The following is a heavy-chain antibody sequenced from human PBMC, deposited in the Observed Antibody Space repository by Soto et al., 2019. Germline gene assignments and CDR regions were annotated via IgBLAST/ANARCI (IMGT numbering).Heavy chain of an antibody. CDR3: AKDEVSRKYYGHSLDV. Sequence: QVQLVESGGGLVQPGRSLRLSCVVSGFTFSNYGMHWVRQAPGKGLEWVADIWYDGSGQRYAGSVQGRFTISRDNSKNTQYLQINSLRVEDTAVYYCAKDEVSRKYYGHSLDVWGQGTTVTVSS. J-gene: IGHJ6*02. D-gene: IGHD4-17*01. CDR1: GFTFSNYG. CDR2: IWYDGSGQ. V-gene: IGHV3-33*03.